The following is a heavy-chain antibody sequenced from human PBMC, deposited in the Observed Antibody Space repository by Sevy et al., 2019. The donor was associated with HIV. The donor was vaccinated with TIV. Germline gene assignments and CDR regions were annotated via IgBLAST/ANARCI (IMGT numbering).Heavy chain of an antibody. CDR2: ISGSGGST. D-gene: IGHD3-16*01. V-gene: IGHV3-23*01. CDR1: GFTFSSYA. CDR3: ARDHYDSLWGSYWYYFDY. J-gene: IGHJ4*02. Sequence: GGSPRLSCAASGFTFSSYAMSWVRQAPGKGLEWVSAISGSGGSTYYADSVKGRFTISRDNSKNTVYLQMNSLRAEDTAVYYCARDHYDSLWGSYWYYFDYWGQGTLVTVSS.